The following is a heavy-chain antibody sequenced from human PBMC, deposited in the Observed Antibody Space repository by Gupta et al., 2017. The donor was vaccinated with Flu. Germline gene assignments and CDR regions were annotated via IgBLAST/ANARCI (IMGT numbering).Heavy chain of an antibody. Sequence: EVQLSDSGGDLVQPGGSLRLSCAASGFAFSSYAMSWVRQAPGKRLEWVSAISGGRSGTYYADSVKGRFTIARDDSKNTLYLQMSSLRAEDTAVYYCAKATAGYCAGAKCYYFDSWGQGTLVTVSS. D-gene: IGHD2-8*02. CDR3: AKATAGYCAGAKCYYFDS. CDR2: ISGGRSGT. V-gene: IGHV3-23*01. J-gene: IGHJ4*02. CDR1: GFAFSSYA.